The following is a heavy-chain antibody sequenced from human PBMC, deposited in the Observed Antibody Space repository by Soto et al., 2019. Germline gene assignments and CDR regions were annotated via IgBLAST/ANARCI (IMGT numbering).Heavy chain of an antibody. J-gene: IGHJ4*02. D-gene: IGHD6-19*01. CDR2: INHSGST. CDR3: ARRYSSGWYHFDY. Sequence: SETLSLTCAVYGGSFSGYYWSWIRQPPGKGLEWIGEINHSGSTNYNPSLKSRVTISVDTSKNQFSLKLTSVTAADTAVYYCARRYSSGWYHFDYWGQGTLVTVSS. CDR1: GGSFSGYY. V-gene: IGHV4-34*01.